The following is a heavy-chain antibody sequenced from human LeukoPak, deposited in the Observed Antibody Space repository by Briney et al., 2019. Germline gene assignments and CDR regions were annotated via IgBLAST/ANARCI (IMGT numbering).Heavy chain of an antibody. Sequence: SETLSLTCTVSGYSISSGYYWGWIRQPPGKGLEWIGSIYHSGSTYYNPSLKSRVTISVDTSKNQFSLKLSSVTAADTAVYYCVTGYIIWGQGTLVTVSS. CDR3: VTGYII. CDR1: GYSISSGYY. D-gene: IGHD3-9*01. CDR2: IYHSGST. J-gene: IGHJ4*02. V-gene: IGHV4-38-2*02.